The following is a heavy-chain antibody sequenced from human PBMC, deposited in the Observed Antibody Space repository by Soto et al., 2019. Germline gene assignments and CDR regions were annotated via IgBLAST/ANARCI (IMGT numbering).Heavy chain of an antibody. V-gene: IGHV4-4*02. CDR2: IYHSGST. CDR1: GGSISSSNW. Sequence: QVQLQESGPGLVKPSGTLSLTCAVSGGSISSSNWWSWVRQPPGKGLEWIGEIYHSGSTNYNPSLKSRVTISVDKSKKQCSLKLSSVTAADTAVYYCERVAVRGNSMDAFDIWGQGTMVTVSS. D-gene: IGHD5-18*01. J-gene: IGHJ3*02. CDR3: ERVAVRGNSMDAFDI.